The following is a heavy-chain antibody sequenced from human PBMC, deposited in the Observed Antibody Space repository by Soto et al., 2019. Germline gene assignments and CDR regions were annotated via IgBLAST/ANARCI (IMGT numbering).Heavy chain of an antibody. CDR3: ARSIVVVTAADY. CDR1: GYTFTIYS. V-gene: IGHV1-3*01. J-gene: IGHJ4*02. D-gene: IGHD2-21*02. Sequence: ASVKVSCKASGYTFTIYSMHWVRQAPGQRLEWMGWINAGNGNTKYSQKFQGRVTITRDTSASTAYMELSSLRSEDTAVYYFARSIVVVTAADYWGQGTLVTVSS. CDR2: INAGNGNT.